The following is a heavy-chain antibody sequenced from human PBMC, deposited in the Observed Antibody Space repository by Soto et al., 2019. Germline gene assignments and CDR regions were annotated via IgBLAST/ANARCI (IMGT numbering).Heavy chain of an antibody. D-gene: IGHD3-22*01. CDR1: GFTFSRYE. Sequence: PGGSLRLSCSASGFTFSRYEMNWVRQAPGKGLEWVSYISSSGSTIYYADSVKGRFTISRDKAKNSLYLKMNSLRAEDTAVYYCARATSDSSGYYSPDYWGQGNLVTVSS. V-gene: IGHV3-48*03. CDR3: ARATSDSSGYYSPDY. CDR2: ISSSGSTI. J-gene: IGHJ4*02.